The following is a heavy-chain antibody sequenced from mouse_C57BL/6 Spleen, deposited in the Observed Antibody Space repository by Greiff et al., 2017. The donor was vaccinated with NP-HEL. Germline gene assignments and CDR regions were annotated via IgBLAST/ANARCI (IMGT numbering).Heavy chain of an antibody. CDR3: ASDYDGSSYYAMDY. J-gene: IGHJ4*01. CDR1: GYTFTSYG. V-gene: IGHV1-81*01. CDR2: IYPRSGNT. D-gene: IGHD1-1*01. Sequence: QVQLQQSGAELARPGASVKLSCKASGYTFTSYGISWVKQRPGQGLEWIGEIYPRSGNTYYNEKFKGKATLTADKSSSTAYMELRSLTSEDSAVYYCASDYDGSSYYAMDYWGQGTSVTVSS.